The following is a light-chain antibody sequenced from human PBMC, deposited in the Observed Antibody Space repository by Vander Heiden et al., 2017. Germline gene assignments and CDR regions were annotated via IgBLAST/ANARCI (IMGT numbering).Light chain of an antibody. CDR3: QQTDSTPQYT. CDR1: QSISSY. V-gene: IGKV1-39*01. Sequence: DIQMTQSPSSLSASVGDRVTITCRASQSISSYLNWYQQKPGKAPKLLIYAASSLQSGVPSRFSGSGSGTDFTLTISSRQPEDFATYYCQQTDSTPQYTFGQGTKLEIK. CDR2: AAS. J-gene: IGKJ2*01.